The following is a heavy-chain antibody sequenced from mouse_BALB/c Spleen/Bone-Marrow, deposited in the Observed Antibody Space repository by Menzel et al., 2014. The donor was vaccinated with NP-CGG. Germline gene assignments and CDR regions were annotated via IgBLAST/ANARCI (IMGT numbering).Heavy chain of an antibody. CDR3: VRGGYYVPSYFDS. Sequence: EVQLVESGGGLVQPGGSRKLSCAASGFTFRSFGMHWARQAPEKGLEWVAYISGGTSTIYYADTVKGRFTISRDNPNNTLFLQMTSLRSEDTAMYYCVRGGYYVPSYFDSWGQGTTLTASS. CDR1: GFTFRSFG. CDR2: ISGGTSTI. J-gene: IGHJ2*01. V-gene: IGHV5-17*02. D-gene: IGHD2-3*01.